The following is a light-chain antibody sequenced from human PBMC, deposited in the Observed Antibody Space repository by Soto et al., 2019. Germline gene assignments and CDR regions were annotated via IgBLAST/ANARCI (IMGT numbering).Light chain of an antibody. CDR1: QSISSW. CDR2: KAS. J-gene: IGKJ1*01. CDR3: QHYNSYSEA. V-gene: IGKV1-5*03. Sequence: DLQMTQSPFTLSASVGDRVTITCRASQSISSWLAWYQQKPGKAPKLLIYKASTLKSGVPSRFSGSGSGTEFTLTISSLQPDDFATYYCQHYNSYSEAFGQGTKVDNK.